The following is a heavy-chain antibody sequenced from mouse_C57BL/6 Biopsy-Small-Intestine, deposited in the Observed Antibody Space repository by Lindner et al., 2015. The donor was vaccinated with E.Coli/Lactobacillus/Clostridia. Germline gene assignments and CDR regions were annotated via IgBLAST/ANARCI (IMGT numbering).Heavy chain of an antibody. V-gene: IGHV1-5*01. CDR3: TRITVAPFVY. J-gene: IGHJ3*01. CDR2: IYPGNSDT. D-gene: IGHD1-1*01. Sequence: VQLQESGAELAKPGASVKLSCKASGYTFTSYWMHWVKQRPGQGLEWIGAIYPGNSDTSYNQKFKGKAKLTAVTSASTAYMELSSLTNEDSAVYYCTRITVAPFVYWGQGTLVTVSA. CDR1: GYTFTSYW.